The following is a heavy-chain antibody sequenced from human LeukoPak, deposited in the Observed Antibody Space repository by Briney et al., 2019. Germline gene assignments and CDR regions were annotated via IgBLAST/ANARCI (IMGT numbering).Heavy chain of an antibody. V-gene: IGHV3-23*01. CDR2: ISGSGGST. CDR3: AKVARDGYNHWGYYFDY. Sequence: GGSLRLSCAASGFTFSSYAMSWVRQAPGKGLEWVSAISGSGGSTYYADSVKGRFTISRDNSKNTLYLQMNSLRAEDTAVYYCAKVARDGYNHWGYYFDYWGQGTLVTVSS. CDR1: GFTFSSYA. D-gene: IGHD5-24*01. J-gene: IGHJ4*02.